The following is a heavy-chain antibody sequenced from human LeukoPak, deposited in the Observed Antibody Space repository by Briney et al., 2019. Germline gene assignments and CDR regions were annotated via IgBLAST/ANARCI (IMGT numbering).Heavy chain of an antibody. CDR1: GFTFSSYA. V-gene: IGHV3-21*04. CDR2: ISSSSSYI. J-gene: IGHJ4*02. D-gene: IGHD6-13*01. CDR3: ASYSSSWYYFDY. Sequence: GGSLRLSCAASGFTFSSYAMSWVRQAPGKGLEWVSSISSSSSYIYYADSVKGRFTISRDNAKNSLYLQMNSLRAEDTALYYCASYSSSWYYFDYWGQGTLVTVSS.